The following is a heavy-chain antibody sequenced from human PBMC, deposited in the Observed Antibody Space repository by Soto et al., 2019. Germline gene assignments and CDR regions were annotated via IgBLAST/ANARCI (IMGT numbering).Heavy chain of an antibody. CDR1: GFTFSNAW. CDR2: IKSKTDGGTT. CDR3: TTIQAAGYCSSTSCYDYFDY. V-gene: IGHV3-15*01. D-gene: IGHD2-2*01. J-gene: IGHJ4*02. Sequence: EVQLVESGGGLVKPGGSLRLSCVASGFTFSNAWMSWVRQAPGKGLEWVGRIKSKTDGGTTDYAAPVKGRFTISRDDSKNTLYLQMNSLKTEDTAVYYCTTIQAAGYCSSTSCYDYFDYWGQGTLVTVSS.